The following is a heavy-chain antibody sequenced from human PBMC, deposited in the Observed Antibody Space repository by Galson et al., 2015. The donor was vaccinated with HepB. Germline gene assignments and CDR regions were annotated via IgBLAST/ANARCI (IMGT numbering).Heavy chain of an antibody. J-gene: IGHJ4*02. D-gene: IGHD5-24*01. V-gene: IGHV1-18*01. CDR3: ARGGLATIGGPTFDY. Sequence: SVKVSCKASGYTFIDYGITWVRQAPGQGLEWMGWISGYDGNVNYAQKFQGRLTMTTDTSTSTAHMELRSLRSDDSAVYYCARGGLATIGGPTFDYWGQGTLVTVSS. CDR2: ISGYDGNV. CDR1: GYTFIDYG.